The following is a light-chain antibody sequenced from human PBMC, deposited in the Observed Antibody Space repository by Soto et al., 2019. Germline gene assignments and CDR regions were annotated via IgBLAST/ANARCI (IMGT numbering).Light chain of an antibody. J-gene: IGKJ1*01. V-gene: IGKV3-20*01. CDR3: QLYGVSPRT. CDR1: QTLTNTY. CDR2: DAS. Sequence: EIVWTQSPGTLSLSPEERATLSCRASQTLTNTYLAWYQQKPGQAPRLLIFDASTRATGIPDRFSGSGSVTDFTLTISRLEPEDFAVYCCQLYGVSPRTFGQGTNVEVK.